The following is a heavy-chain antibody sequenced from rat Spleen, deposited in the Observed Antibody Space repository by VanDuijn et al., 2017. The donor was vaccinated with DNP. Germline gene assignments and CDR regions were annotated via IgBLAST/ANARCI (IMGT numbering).Heavy chain of an antibody. CDR3: ARGPSYGGYADYFDY. D-gene: IGHD1-11*01. CDR2: INKDSSTI. CDR1: GFNFNDYW. V-gene: IGHV4-2*01. J-gene: IGHJ3*01. Sequence: EVKLVESGGGLVQPGRSLKLSCAASGFNFNDYWMGWVRQAPGKGLERIGQINKDSSTITYIPSLKDKFTISRDNDQNTLYLQMSKLGSEDTAIYYCARGPSYGGYADYFDYWGQGTLVTVSS.